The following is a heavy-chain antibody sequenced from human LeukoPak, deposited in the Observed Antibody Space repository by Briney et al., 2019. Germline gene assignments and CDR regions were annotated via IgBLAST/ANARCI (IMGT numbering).Heavy chain of an antibody. V-gene: IGHV3-23*01. CDR3: AKGSTAFGSSWYGKAYYYMDV. CDR1: GFTFSSYS. J-gene: IGHJ6*03. D-gene: IGHD2-15*01. Sequence: GGSLRLSCAASGFTFSSYSMNWVRQAPGKGLEWVSGISGSGAGTYYADSVKGRFTISRDNSKNTLDLQMNSLRAGDTAVYYCAKGSTAFGSSWYGKAYYYMDVWGKGTTVTVSS. CDR2: ISGSGAGT.